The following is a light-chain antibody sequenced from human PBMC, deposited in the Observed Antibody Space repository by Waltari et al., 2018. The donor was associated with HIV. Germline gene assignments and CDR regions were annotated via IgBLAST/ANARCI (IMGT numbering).Light chain of an antibody. CDR1: SSNIGSNA. J-gene: IGLJ1*01. CDR2: TNN. Sequence: QSVLTQSPSASGTPGQRVTISCSGTSSNIGSNAVDWYQHHPGTAPKLLIHTNNQRPSGIPDRFSGSKAGTSASLAISGLQSEDESDYYCAAWDDSLNGYVFGSGTKVTVL. V-gene: IGLV1-44*01. CDR3: AAWDDSLNGYV.